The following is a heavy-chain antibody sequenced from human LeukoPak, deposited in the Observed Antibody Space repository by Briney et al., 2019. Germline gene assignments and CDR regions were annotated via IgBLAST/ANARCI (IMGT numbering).Heavy chain of an antibody. J-gene: IGHJ4*02. CDR3: ASGFGDSTDFDY. V-gene: IGHV3-48*04. CDR1: GFTFDDYA. D-gene: IGHD3-10*01. Sequence: GGSLRLSCAASGFTFDDYAMHWVRQAPGKGLEWVSYISSSSSTICYADSLKGRFTISRDNAKNSLYLQMNSLRVEDTAVYYCASGFGDSTDFDYWGQGTLVTVSS. CDR2: ISSSSSTI.